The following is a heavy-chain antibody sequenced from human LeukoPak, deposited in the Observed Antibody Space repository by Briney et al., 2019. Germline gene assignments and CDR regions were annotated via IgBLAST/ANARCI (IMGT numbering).Heavy chain of an antibody. CDR2: ISGSGGST. CDR1: GFTFSSYA. V-gene: IGHV3-23*01. Sequence: GGSLRLSCAASGFTFSSYAMSWVRQAPGKGLEWVSAISGSGGSTYYADSVKGRFTISRDNSKNTLYLQMNSLRAEDTAVYCCAKAPIKYETYYFDYWGQGTLVTVSS. D-gene: IGHD5-12*01. J-gene: IGHJ4*02. CDR3: AKAPIKYETYYFDY.